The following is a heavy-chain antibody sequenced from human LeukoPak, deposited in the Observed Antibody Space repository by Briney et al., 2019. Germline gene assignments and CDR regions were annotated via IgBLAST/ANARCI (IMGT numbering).Heavy chain of an antibody. J-gene: IGHJ4*02. Sequence: EILSLTCTVSGGSISSYYWSWIRQPPGKGLEWTGYIYYSGSTNYNPSLKSRVTISVDTSKSQFSLKLSSVTAADTAVYYCARTYGDSLSFDYWGQGTLVTVSS. CDR3: ARTYGDSLSFDY. D-gene: IGHD4-17*01. CDR1: GGSISSYY. CDR2: IYYSGST. V-gene: IGHV4-59*01.